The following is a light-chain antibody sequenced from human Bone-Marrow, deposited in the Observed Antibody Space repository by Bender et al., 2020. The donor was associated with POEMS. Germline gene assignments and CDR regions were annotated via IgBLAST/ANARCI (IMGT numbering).Light chain of an antibody. J-gene: IGLJ2*01. CDR2: EDT. Sequence: SSELTQPPSVSVSPGQTARITCYGDELPNKYVCWYQQRSGRAPVLVIYEDTKRTSGIPERFSGSSSGAQAILSISGAQVEDDAAYYCYSTDRRGNQVFGGGTKLTVL. V-gene: IGLV3-10*01. CDR3: YSTDRRGNQV. CDR1: ELPNKY.